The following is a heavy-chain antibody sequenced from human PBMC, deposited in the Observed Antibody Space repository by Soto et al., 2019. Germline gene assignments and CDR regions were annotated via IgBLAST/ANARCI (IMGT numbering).Heavy chain of an antibody. D-gene: IGHD4-17*01. J-gene: IGHJ4*02. CDR2: ISGSGAGT. V-gene: IGHV3-23*01. CDR1: GFTFNSYA. CDR3: AKDFDYGDYIIFY. Sequence: EVQLLESGGGSVQPGGSLRLSCAASGFTFNSYAMTWVRQTPGQGLEWVSSISGSGAGTSYASSVKGRFTISRDNSKNTLYLQMNSLRSEDSAVYYCAKDFDYGDYIIFYCGRGTLGTVSA.